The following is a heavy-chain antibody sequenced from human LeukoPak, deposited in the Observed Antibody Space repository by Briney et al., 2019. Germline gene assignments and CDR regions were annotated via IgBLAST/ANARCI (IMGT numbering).Heavy chain of an antibody. CDR1: GFTFSSYW. CDR2: IKDGGTTT. J-gene: IGHJ4*02. Sequence: GGSLRLSCAASGFTFSSYWIHWVRQVPGKGLVRVSRIKDGGTTTDYAGSVKGRFTISRDDAKNTLYLQMNSLRAEDTAVYYCTTIRPGYWGQGTLVTVSP. D-gene: IGHD5-12*01. V-gene: IGHV3-74*01. CDR3: TTIRPGY.